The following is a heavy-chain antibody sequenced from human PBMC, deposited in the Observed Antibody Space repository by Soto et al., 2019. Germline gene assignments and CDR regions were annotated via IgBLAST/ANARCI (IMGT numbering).Heavy chain of an antibody. CDR3: ARVEGTAMATRWVVYYYYGMDV. Sequence: PGESLKISCAASGFTFSSYGMHWVRQAPGKGLEWVAVIWYDGSNKYYADSVKGRFTISRDNSKNTLYLQMNSLRAEDTAVYYCARVEGTAMATRWVVYYYYGMDVWGQGTTVTVSS. CDR1: GFTFSSYG. J-gene: IGHJ6*02. V-gene: IGHV3-33*01. CDR2: IWYDGSNK. D-gene: IGHD5-18*01.